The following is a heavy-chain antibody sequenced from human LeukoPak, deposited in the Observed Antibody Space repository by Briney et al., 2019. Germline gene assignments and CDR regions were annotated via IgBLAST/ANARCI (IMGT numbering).Heavy chain of an antibody. CDR2: NSGST. CDR3: ARTIHDYGDYWFDP. Sequence: SETLSLTCTVSGGSISSSSYYWGWIRQPPGKGLEWIGSNSGSTYYNPSLKSRVTISVDTSKNQFSLKLSSVTAADTAVYYCARTIHDYGDYWFDPWGQGTLVTVSS. CDR1: GGSISSSSYY. V-gene: IGHV4-39*07. D-gene: IGHD4-17*01. J-gene: IGHJ5*02.